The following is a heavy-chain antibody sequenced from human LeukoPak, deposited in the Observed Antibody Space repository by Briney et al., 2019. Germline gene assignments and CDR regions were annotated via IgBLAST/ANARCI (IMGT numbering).Heavy chain of an antibody. Sequence: PSETLSLTCTVSGGSVGSGGYYWSWIRQPPGGGLEWIGDIYYIRNTNYNSSLKSRVTMSLDPSKNQFSLKLNSVTAADTAVYYCARTQSQSGSYRYYFAYWGQGTLVTVSS. CDR3: ARTQSQSGSYRYYFAY. J-gene: IGHJ4*02. CDR1: GGSVGSGGYY. V-gene: IGHV4-61*08. CDR2: IYYIRNT. D-gene: IGHD1-26*01.